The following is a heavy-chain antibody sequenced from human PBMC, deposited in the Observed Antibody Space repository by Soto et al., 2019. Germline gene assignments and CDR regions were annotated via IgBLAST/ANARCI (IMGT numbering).Heavy chain of an antibody. V-gene: IGHV4-28*01. CDR2: IYYSGST. CDR3: ARHTYSWAGSWFDP. D-gene: IGHD3-10*01. CDR1: GYSISISNW. J-gene: IGHJ5*02. Sequence: SETLSLTYAVSGYSISISNWRVWIRQPPGKGLEWIGYIYYSGSTYYNPSLKSRVTMSVDTSKNQFSLKLSSVTAADTAVYYCARHTYSWAGSWFDPWGQGNLVTVS.